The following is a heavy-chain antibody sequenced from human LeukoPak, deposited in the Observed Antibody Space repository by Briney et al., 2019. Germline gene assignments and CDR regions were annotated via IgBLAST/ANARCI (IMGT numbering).Heavy chain of an antibody. Sequence: SQTLSLTCAISGDSVSSNNAVWNWIRQSPSRGLEWLGRTFYRSKWYNDYAVSVKSRITINPDTSKNQFSLKLSSVTAADTAVYYCARHRSSIAAAPGFSDYWGQGTLVTVSS. CDR1: GDSVSSNNAV. CDR2: TFYRSKWYN. D-gene: IGHD6-13*01. CDR3: ARHRSSIAAAPGFSDY. J-gene: IGHJ4*02. V-gene: IGHV6-1*01.